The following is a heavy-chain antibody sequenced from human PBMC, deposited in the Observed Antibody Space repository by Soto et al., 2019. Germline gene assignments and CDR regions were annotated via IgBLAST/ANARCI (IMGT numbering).Heavy chain of an antibody. CDR1: GYSFTSSA. V-gene: IGHV1-18*01. J-gene: IGHJ4*02. Sequence: QVQLVQSGAEVKKPGASVKVSCKASGYSFTSSAISWLRQAPGQGLEWMGWISGYNGHTRYAQKVQGRVTMTTDTSTTTAYMELRGLRSDETAVYYCARAPDYYDSSGYMDYWGQGTRVTVSP. CDR2: ISGYNGHT. D-gene: IGHD3-22*01. CDR3: ARAPDYYDSSGYMDY.